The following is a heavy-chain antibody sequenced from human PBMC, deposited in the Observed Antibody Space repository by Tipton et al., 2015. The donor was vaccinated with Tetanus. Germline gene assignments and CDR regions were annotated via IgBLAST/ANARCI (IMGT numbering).Heavy chain of an antibody. J-gene: IGHJ5*02. CDR1: GGSISGSNYF. D-gene: IGHD6-6*01. V-gene: IGHV4-31*02. CDR3: ARDQGGGRVVRLNWFDP. CDR2: IYYSGST. Sequence: LRLSCSVSGGSISGSNYFWNWIRQQPGKGPEWIGYIYYSGSTHYNPSLKGRVTMSVDTSKNQFSLKLSSVTAADTAVYYCARDQGGGRVVRLNWFDPWGQGILVTVSS.